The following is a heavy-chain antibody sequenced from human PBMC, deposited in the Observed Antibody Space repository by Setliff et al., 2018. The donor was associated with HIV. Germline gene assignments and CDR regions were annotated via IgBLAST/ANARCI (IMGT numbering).Heavy chain of an antibody. V-gene: IGHV1-18*01. CDR2: ISGYNGNT. J-gene: IGHJ4*02. Sequence: ASVKVSCKASGYTFTSYGISWVRQAPGQGLEWMGWISGYNGNTKYAQRFQGRVAITSDTSTNTVYMDLSSLRSDDTALYFCARRVSYASSGYPLGYWGQGTQVTVSS. D-gene: IGHD3-22*01. CDR1: GYTFTSYG. CDR3: ARRVSYASSGYPLGY.